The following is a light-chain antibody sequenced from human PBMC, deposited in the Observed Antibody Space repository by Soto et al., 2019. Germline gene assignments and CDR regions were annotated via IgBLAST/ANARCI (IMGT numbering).Light chain of an antibody. CDR3: SSYTSRSTLYV. J-gene: IGLJ1*01. CDR1: SSDSGGYNY. Sequence: QYALTQPASVSGSPGQSITVSCTGTSSDSGGYNYVSWYQQHPGKAPKLMVYEVTNRPSGVSDRFSGSKSGNTASLTISGLQADDEGYYYCSSYTSRSTLYVFGTGTKLTVL. V-gene: IGLV2-14*01. CDR2: EVT.